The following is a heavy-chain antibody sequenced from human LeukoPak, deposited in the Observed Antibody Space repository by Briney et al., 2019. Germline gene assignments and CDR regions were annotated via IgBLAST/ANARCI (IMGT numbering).Heavy chain of an antibody. J-gene: IGHJ4*02. CDR3: AAGGNPSDFDY. V-gene: IGHV4-38-2*01. CDR2: IYHSGST. Sequence: SETLSLTCAVSGYSLSSGYYWGWIRQPPGKGLEWIGSIYHSGSTYYNPSLKSRVTISVDTSKNQFSLKLSSVTAADTAVYYCAAGGNPSDFDYWDQGTLVTVSS. CDR1: GYSLSSGYY. D-gene: IGHD4-23*01.